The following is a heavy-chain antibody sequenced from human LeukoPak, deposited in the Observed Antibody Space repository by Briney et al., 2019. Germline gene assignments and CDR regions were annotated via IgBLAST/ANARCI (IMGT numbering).Heavy chain of an antibody. D-gene: IGHD6-19*01. J-gene: IGHJ4*02. CDR2: VSGDGSST. CDR1: GFTFSSYA. Sequence: GGSLRLSCAASGFTFSSYAMHWVRQVPGKGLVWVSRVSGDGSSTTYADSGKGRFTISRDNAKNTLYLEMNSLSAEDTAIYYCAREYRSGLDYWGQGTLVTVSS. CDR3: AREYRSGLDY. V-gene: IGHV3-74*01.